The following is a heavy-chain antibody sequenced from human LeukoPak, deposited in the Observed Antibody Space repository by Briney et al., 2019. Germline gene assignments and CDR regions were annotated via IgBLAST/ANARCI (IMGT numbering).Heavy chain of an antibody. CDR3: ARDKGGAYSTGWYDY. D-gene: IGHD6-19*01. CDR1: GYTLTELS. J-gene: IGHJ4*02. Sequence: ASVKVSCKVSGYTLTELSMHWVRQAPGKGLEWMGGFDPEDGETIYAQKFQGRVTMTEDTSTDTAYMDLRSLRSDDTAVYYCARDKGGAYSTGWYDYWGQGTLVTVSS. V-gene: IGHV1-24*01. CDR2: FDPEDGET.